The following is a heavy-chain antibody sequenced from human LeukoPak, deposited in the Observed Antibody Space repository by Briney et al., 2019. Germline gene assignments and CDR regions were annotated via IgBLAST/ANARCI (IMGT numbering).Heavy chain of an antibody. J-gene: IGHJ4*02. CDR2: INHSGNT. D-gene: IGHD3-22*01. V-gene: IGHV4-34*01. CDR3: ARGPGDSSGYYHDY. Sequence: PSETLSLTCAVYGGSFSGYYWSWIRQPPGKGLEWIGEINHSGNTNYNPSLKSRVTISVDTSKNQFSLKLSSVTAADTAVYYCARGPGDSSGYYHDYWGQGTLVTVSS. CDR1: GGSFSGYY.